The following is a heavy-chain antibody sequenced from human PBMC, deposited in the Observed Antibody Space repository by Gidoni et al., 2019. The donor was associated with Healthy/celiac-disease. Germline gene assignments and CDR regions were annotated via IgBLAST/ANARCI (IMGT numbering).Heavy chain of an antibody. Sequence: QVQLQESGPGLVKPSETLSLTCTVSGGSISSYSWSWIRQPPGKGLEWIGYIYYSGSTNYNPSLKSRVTISVDTSKNQFSLKLSSVTAADTAVYYCARWAAGFGELLLGPLYGMDVWGQGTTVTVSS. CDR3: ARWAAGFGELLLGPLYGMDV. D-gene: IGHD3-10*01. CDR2: IYYSGST. V-gene: IGHV4-59*08. J-gene: IGHJ6*02. CDR1: GGSISSYS.